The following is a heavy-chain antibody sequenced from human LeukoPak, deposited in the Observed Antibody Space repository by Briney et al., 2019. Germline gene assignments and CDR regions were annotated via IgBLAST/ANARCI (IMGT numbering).Heavy chain of an antibody. CDR1: GFTFSSYS. D-gene: IGHD3-22*01. J-gene: IGHJ4*02. CDR3: ASGPPSDGGQVVVNDY. Sequence: PGGSLRLSCAASGFTFSSYSMNWVRQAPGKGLEWVSSISSSSSYTYYADSVKGRFTISRDNAKNSLYLQMNSLRAEDTAVYYCASGPPSDGGQVVVNDYWGQGTLVTVSS. V-gene: IGHV3-21*01. CDR2: ISSSSSYT.